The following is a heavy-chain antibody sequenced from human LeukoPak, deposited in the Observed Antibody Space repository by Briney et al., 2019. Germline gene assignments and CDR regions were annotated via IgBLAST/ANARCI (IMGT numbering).Heavy chain of an antibody. J-gene: IGHJ6*02. CDR1: GGSISSYY. CDR3: ARVAEDQDYYYGMDV. Sequence: SETPSLTCTVSGGSISSYYWSWIRQPPGKGLEWIGYIYYSGYTNYNPSLKSRVTISVDTSKNQFSLRLSSVTAADTAVYYCARVAEDQDYYYGMDVWGQGTTVTVSS. D-gene: IGHD2-2*01. CDR2: IYYSGYT. V-gene: IGHV4-59*01.